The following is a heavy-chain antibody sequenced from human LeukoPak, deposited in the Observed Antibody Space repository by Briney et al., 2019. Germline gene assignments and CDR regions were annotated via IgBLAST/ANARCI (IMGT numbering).Heavy chain of an antibody. CDR2: IFSGGNT. V-gene: IGHV3-66*01. J-gene: IGHJ6*02. D-gene: IGHD6-6*01. Sequence: PGGSLRLSCAASGFTVISNYMTCVRQAPGKGLEWVSVIFSGGNTDYADSVKGRFTVSRDNSKNTLYLHMNSLRAEDTAVYYCSRGGRSSSSSGTTYYHYGLDVWGQGTTVTVSS. CDR3: SRGGRSSSSSGTTYYHYGLDV. CDR1: GFTVISNY.